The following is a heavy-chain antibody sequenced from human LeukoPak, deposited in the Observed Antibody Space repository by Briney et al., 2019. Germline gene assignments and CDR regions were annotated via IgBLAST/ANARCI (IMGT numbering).Heavy chain of an antibody. J-gene: IGHJ4*02. CDR2: INPSGGST. Sequence: ASVTVSCTASGYTFTSYYMHWVRQAPGQGLEWMGIINPSGGSTSYAQKFQGRVTMTRDTSTSTVYMELSSLRSEDTAVYYCARVGGWYSVVDYWGQGTLVTVSS. V-gene: IGHV1-46*01. CDR1: GYTFTSYY. D-gene: IGHD6-19*01. CDR3: ARVGGWYSVVDY.